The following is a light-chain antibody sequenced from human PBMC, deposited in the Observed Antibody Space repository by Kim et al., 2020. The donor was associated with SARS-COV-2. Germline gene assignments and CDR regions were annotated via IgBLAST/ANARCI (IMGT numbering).Light chain of an antibody. CDR1: RDITNY. V-gene: IGKV1-33*01. Sequence: ASVGDRVTITCQARRDITNYLNWYQQKPGKAPNLLIYDASNLEIGVPSRFSGSGSGTDFTFTIRSLQPEDIATYYCQHYDNVPPTFGQGTKVDIK. CDR2: DAS. CDR3: QHYDNVPPT. J-gene: IGKJ1*01.